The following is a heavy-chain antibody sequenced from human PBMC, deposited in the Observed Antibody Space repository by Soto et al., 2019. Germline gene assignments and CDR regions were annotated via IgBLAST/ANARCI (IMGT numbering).Heavy chain of an antibody. J-gene: IGHJ6*02. CDR3: ARHQGYCSSFSCYQSGIYYGMDV. CDR1: GYSFTSYW. CDR2: IYPGDSDT. V-gene: IGHV5-51*01. D-gene: IGHD2-2*01. Sequence: GESLKISCKGSGYSFTSYWIGWVRQMPGKGLEWMGIIYPGDSDTRYSPSFQGQVTISADKSISTAYLQWSSLKASDTAMYYCARHQGYCSSFSCYQSGIYYGMDVWAQRTTVTGSS.